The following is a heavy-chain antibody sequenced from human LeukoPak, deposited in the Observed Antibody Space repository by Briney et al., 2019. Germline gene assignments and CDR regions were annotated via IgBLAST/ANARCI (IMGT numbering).Heavy chain of an antibody. CDR3: AKDRWIPFDY. D-gene: IGHD2-2*03. Sequence: GGSLRLSCVASEFTFSSYDMHWVRQAPGKGLEWVAFISYNESNTYYADSVKGRLTISRDNSKNTLYLQMNTLRAEDTAVYYCAKDRWIPFDYWGQGTLVTVSS. V-gene: IGHV3-30*18. J-gene: IGHJ4*02. CDR2: ISYNESNT. CDR1: EFTFSSYD.